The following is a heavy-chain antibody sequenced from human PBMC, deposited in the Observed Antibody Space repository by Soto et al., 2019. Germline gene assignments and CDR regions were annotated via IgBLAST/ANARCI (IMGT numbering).Heavy chain of an antibody. CDR2: INAGNGNT. D-gene: IGHD3-9*01. Sequence: ASVKVSCKASGCTFTSYAMHWVRQAPGQRLEWMGWINAGNGNTKYSQKFQGRVTITRDTSASTAYMELSNLRSEDTAVYYCARAHPLRYFDWLLRGDAFDIWGQGTMVTVSS. CDR1: GCTFTSYA. CDR3: ARAHPLRYFDWLLRGDAFDI. J-gene: IGHJ3*02. V-gene: IGHV1-3*01.